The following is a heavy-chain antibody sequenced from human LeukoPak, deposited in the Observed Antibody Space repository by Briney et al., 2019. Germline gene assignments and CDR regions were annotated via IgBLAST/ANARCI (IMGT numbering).Heavy chain of an antibody. Sequence: GGSLRLSCAASGFTFSAYAMSWVRQAPGKGLEWVSAIINSGDSTYNADSVRGRFTVSRDNSKNTLYLQMNSLRAEDTAVYYCARAGRGFSYGYLDYWGQGTLVTVSS. D-gene: IGHD5-18*01. J-gene: IGHJ4*02. CDR1: GFTFSAYA. CDR2: IINSGDST. CDR3: ARAGRGFSYGYLDY. V-gene: IGHV3-23*01.